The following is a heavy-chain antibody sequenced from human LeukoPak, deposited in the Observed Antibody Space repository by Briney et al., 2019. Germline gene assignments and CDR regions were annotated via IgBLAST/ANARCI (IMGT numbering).Heavy chain of an antibody. Sequence: GASVKVSCKASGYTFTSNGFSWVRLPPGQGLERMGWISVKNGNTNHAQKLQGRVTMTTDTSTRTAYMELRSLRSDDTAVYYCARDPVAEKYQLLPDAFDIWGQGTMVTVSS. CDR3: ARDPVAEKYQLLPDAFDI. CDR2: ISVKNGNT. D-gene: IGHD2-2*01. V-gene: IGHV1-18*01. CDR1: GYTFTSNG. J-gene: IGHJ3*02.